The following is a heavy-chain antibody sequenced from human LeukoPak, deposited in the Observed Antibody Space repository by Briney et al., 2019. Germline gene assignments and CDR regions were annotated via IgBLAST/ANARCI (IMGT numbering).Heavy chain of an antibody. Sequence: SGGSLRLSCAASGFTFSSYSINWVRQAQGKGLEWVSSISSSSSYIYYADSVKGRFTISRDNAKNSLYLQMNSLRAEDTAVYYCARAVSSGWPKDYFDYWGQGTLVTVSS. V-gene: IGHV3-21*01. D-gene: IGHD6-19*01. J-gene: IGHJ4*02. CDR1: GFTFSSYS. CDR2: ISSSSSYI. CDR3: ARAVSSGWPKDYFDY.